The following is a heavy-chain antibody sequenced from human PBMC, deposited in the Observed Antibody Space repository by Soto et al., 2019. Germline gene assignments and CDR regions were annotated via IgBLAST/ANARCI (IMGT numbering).Heavy chain of an antibody. V-gene: IGHV3-23*01. CDR2: ISSSGGST. J-gene: IGHJ4*02. Sequence: GSLRLSCAASGFSFSAYAMSWVRLAPGKGLEWVSAISSSGGSTFYAGSVKGRFTISRDNSKNTLYLQMNSLRAEDTAVYYCAKEYYDFWTGYYPFDYWGQGTLVTVSS. CDR1: GFSFSAYA. CDR3: AKEYYDFWTGYYPFDY. D-gene: IGHD3-3*01.